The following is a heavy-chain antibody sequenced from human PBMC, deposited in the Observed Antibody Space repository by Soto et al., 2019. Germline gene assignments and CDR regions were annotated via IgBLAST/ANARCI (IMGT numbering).Heavy chain of an antibody. D-gene: IGHD2-15*01. V-gene: IGHV3-33*01. CDR3: AREYCSGGRCFFDP. J-gene: IGHJ5*02. Sequence: QVQLVESGGGVVQPGRSLRLSCAASGFTFSSYGMHWVRQAPGKGLEWVAVIWYDGSNKYYADSVKGRLTISRDNSKNTLYLQMNSLRAEDTAVYYCAREYCSGGRCFFDPWGQGTLVTVSS. CDR1: GFTFSSYG. CDR2: IWYDGSNK.